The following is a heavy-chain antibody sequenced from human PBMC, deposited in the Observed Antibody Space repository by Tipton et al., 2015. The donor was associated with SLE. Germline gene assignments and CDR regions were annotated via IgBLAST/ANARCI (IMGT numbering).Heavy chain of an antibody. CDR3: ARVVTVGAAHYYDIDV. CDR1: GDSITSDIYY. D-gene: IGHD2-21*02. CDR2: VYDSGTT. Sequence: TLSLTCFVSGDSITSDIYYWGWISQPPGKGLEWIGSVYDSGTTHYNPSLKSRVTMSVDTSKTQFSLKLGSLTAADTAVYYCARVVTVGAAHYYDIDVWGQGTRVTVSS. J-gene: IGHJ6*02. V-gene: IGHV4-39*07.